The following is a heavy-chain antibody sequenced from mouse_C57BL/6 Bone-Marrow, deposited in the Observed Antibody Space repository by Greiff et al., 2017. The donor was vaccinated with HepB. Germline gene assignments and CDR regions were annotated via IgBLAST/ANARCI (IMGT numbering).Heavy chain of an antibody. J-gene: IGHJ1*03. D-gene: IGHD1-1*01. Sequence: VQLQQSVAELVRPGASVKLSCTASGFNIKNTYMHWVKQRPEQGLEWIGRIDPANGNTKYAPKFQGKAPITADTSSNTAYLQLSSLTSEDTAIYYCASLITTVVARWYFDVWGTGTTVTVSS. CDR3: ASLITTVVARWYFDV. V-gene: IGHV14-3*01. CDR1: GFNIKNTY. CDR2: IDPANGNT.